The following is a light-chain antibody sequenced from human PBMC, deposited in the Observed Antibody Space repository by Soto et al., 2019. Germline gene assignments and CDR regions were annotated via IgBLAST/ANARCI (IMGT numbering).Light chain of an antibody. V-gene: IGLV3-21*02. CDR2: DDS. CDR1: NIGSTS. CDR3: QVWDSSSDHGV. Sequence: SYELTQPPSVSVAPGQTATITCGGNNIGSTSVHWYQQKPGQAPVVVVYDDSDRPSGIPEGLSGSNSGNTATLTISRVEAGDEADYYCQVWDSSSDHGVFGGGTKLTVL. J-gene: IGLJ3*02.